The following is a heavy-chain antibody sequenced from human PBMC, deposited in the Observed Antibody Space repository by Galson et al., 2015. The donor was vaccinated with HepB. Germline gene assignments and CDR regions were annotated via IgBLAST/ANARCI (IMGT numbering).Heavy chain of an antibody. D-gene: IGHD5-24*01. Sequence: SLRLSCAASGFTVSSNYMSWVRQAPGKGLEWVSVIYSGGSTYYADSVKGRLTISRDNSKNPLYLQMNRLRAEDTAVYYCARGEMATIDYWGQGTLVTVSS. CDR1: GFTVSSNY. CDR2: IYSGGST. V-gene: IGHV3-66*01. J-gene: IGHJ4*02. CDR3: ARGEMATIDY.